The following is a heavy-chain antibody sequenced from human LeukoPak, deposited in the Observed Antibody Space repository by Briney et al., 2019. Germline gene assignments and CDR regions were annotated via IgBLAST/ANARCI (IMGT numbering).Heavy chain of an antibody. Sequence: PGGSLRLSCAASGFTFSSYAMTWVRQAPGKGLEWVSATTGSGGSTYYADSVKGRFTISRDNSKNTLYLQMNSLRGEDTAVYYCAKVLYSSGCYGNYWGQGTLLTVSS. J-gene: IGHJ4*02. V-gene: IGHV3-23*01. D-gene: IGHD6-19*01. CDR3: AKVLYSSGCYGNY. CDR2: TTGSGGST. CDR1: GFTFSSYA.